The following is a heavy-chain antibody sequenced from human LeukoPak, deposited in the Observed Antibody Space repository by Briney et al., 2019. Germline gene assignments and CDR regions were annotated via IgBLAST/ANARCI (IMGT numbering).Heavy chain of an antibody. CDR1: GFTFSSYG. V-gene: IGHV3-23*01. Sequence: GGSLRLSCAASGFTFSSYGMSWVRQAPGKGLEWVSAISGSGGSTYYADSVKGRFTIPRGNSKNTLYLQMNSLRAEDTAVYYCAKDRSGSYRGDYWGQGTLVTVSS. J-gene: IGHJ4*02. CDR3: AKDRSGSYRGDY. D-gene: IGHD1-26*01. CDR2: ISGSGGST.